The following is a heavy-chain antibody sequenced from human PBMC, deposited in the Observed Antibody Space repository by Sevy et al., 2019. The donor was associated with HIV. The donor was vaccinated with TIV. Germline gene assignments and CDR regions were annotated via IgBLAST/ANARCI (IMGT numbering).Heavy chain of an antibody. CDR2: ISSDGTNK. D-gene: IGHD3-3*01. J-gene: IGHJ4*02. V-gene: IGHV3-30-3*01. Sequence: GGSLRLSCAASGFTFSTYAMHWVRQAPGKGLDWVAVISSDGTNKYYADSVKGRFTISRDNSNNTLYLQMNSLRPEDSALYYCVRATNGVLRWFDYWGQGTLVTVSS. CDR3: VRATNGVLRWFDY. CDR1: GFTFSTYA.